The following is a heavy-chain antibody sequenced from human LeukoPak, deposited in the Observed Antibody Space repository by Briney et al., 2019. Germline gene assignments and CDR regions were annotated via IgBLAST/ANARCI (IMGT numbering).Heavy chain of an antibody. CDR3: ANDISSSITMIVGGLDY. J-gene: IGHJ4*02. Sequence: GGSLRLSCAASGFTFDDYAMHWVRQAPGKGLEWVSGRSWNSGSIGYADSVKGRFTISRDDAKNSLYLQMNSLRAEDTALYYCANDISSSITMIVGGLDYRGQGTLVTVSS. CDR2: RSWNSGSI. D-gene: IGHD3-22*01. CDR1: GFTFDDYA. V-gene: IGHV3-9*01.